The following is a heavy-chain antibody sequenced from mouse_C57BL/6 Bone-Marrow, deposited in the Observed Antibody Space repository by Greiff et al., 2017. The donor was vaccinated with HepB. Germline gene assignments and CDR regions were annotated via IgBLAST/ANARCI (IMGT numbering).Heavy chain of an antibody. CDR1: GYTFTDYY. CDR3: AAITTVVAHWYFDV. J-gene: IGHJ1*03. D-gene: IGHD1-1*01. V-gene: IGHV1-19*01. CDR2: INPYNGGT. Sequence: EVQLQQSGPVLVKPGASVKMSCKASGYTFTDYYMNWVKQSHGKSLEWIGVINPYNGGTSYNQKFKGEATLTVDKSSSTAYMELNSLTSEDSAVYYCAAITTVVAHWYFDVWGTGTTVTVSS.